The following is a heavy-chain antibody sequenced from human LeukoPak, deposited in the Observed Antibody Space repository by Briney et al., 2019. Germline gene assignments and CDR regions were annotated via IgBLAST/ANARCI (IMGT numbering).Heavy chain of an antibody. V-gene: IGHV3-7*01. Sequence: GGSLLLSCAASGFTCSNYWMRWGRQVPGKGLEWVANIKQDGSEKYYVDSVKGRFTISRDSAKNSLYLQMNSLRAEDTAVYYCARGPLGFCSTNSCPFDYWGQGTLVTVSS. CDR2: IKQDGSEK. D-gene: IGHD2-2*01. CDR3: ARGPLGFCSTNSCPFDY. CDR1: GFTCSNYW. J-gene: IGHJ4*02.